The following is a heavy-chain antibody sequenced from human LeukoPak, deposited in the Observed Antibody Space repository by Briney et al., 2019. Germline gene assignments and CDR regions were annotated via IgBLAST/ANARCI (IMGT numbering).Heavy chain of an antibody. CDR2: ISYDGSNK. Sequence: PGGSLRLSCAASGFTFSSYAMHWVRQAPGKGLEWVAVISYDGSNKYYADSVKGRFTISRDNSKNTLYLQMNSLRAEDTAVYYCARDYIVVVVAATFGMDVWGQGTMVTVSS. V-gene: IGHV3-30*04. CDR3: ARDYIVVVVAATFGMDV. D-gene: IGHD2-15*01. J-gene: IGHJ6*02. CDR1: GFTFSSYA.